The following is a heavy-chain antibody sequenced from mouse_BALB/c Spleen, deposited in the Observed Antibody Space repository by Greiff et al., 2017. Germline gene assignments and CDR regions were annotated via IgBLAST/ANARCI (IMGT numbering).Heavy chain of an antibody. CDR1: GFTFSSYA. CDR2: ISSGGSYT. J-gene: IGHJ3*01. CDR3: AMGGFAY. V-gene: IGHV5-9-4*01. Sequence: EVQVVESGGGLVKPGGSLKLSCAASGFTFSSYAMSWVRQSPEKRLEWVAEISSGGSYTYYPDTVTGRFTISRDNAKNTLYLEMSSLRSEDTAMYYCAMGGFAYGGQGTLVTVSA.